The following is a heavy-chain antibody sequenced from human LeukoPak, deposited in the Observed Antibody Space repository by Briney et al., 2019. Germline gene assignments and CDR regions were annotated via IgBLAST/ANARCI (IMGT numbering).Heavy chain of an antibody. CDR1: GYTFTNYG. D-gene: IGHD1-26*01. J-gene: IGHJ4*02. CDR2: INPNSGGT. V-gene: IGHV1-2*02. CDR3: ARGGSRIVGATTVPDY. Sequence: ASVKVSCKASGYTFTNYGISWVRQAPGQGLEWMGWINPNSGGTNYAQKFQGRVTMTRDTSISTAYMGLSRLRSDDTAVYYCARGGSRIVGATTVPDYWGQGTLVTVSS.